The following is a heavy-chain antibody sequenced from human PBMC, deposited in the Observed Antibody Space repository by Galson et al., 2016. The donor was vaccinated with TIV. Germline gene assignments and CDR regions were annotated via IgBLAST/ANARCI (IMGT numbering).Heavy chain of an antibody. V-gene: IGHV4-39*07. D-gene: IGHD1-1*01. CDR2: AYYDGSA. J-gene: IGHJ4*02. Sequence: SETLSLTCSVSGDSITSSSYFRGWIRQPPGKGLEWIGRAYYDGSAYYNPSLESRVTISVDPSKTQVSLHLTSVTAADTAIYYCVRERGRQQPAPRFYVDFWGPGTLVTVSS. CDR1: GDSITSSSYF. CDR3: VRERGRQQPAPRFYVDF.